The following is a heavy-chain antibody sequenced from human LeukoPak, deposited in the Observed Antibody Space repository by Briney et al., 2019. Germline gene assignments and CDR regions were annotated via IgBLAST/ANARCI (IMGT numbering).Heavy chain of an antibody. V-gene: IGHV4-4*07. CDR1: GGSISSYY. D-gene: IGHD2-2*01. CDR2: IYTSGST. CDR3: ARVSCSSTSCYYNWFDP. Sequence: SETLSLTCTVSGGSISSYYWSWIRQPAGKGLEWIGRIYTSGSTNYNPSLKSRVTMSVDTSKNQFSLKLSSVTAADTAVYYCARVSCSSTSCYYNWFDPWGQGNLVTVSS. J-gene: IGHJ5*02.